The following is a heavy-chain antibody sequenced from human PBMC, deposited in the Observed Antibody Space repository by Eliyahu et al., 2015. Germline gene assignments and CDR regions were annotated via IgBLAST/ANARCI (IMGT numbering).Heavy chain of an antibody. CDR1: GFXFSXYA. V-gene: IGHV3-23*01. D-gene: IGHD6-6*01. CDR3: AKEREYSSSPTDY. Sequence: EVQLLESGGGLVQPGGSLRLSCAAPGFXFSXYAMXWVRQAPGKGLEWVSAISGSGGSTYYADSVKGRFTISRDNSKNTLYLQMNSLRAEDTAVYYCAKEREYSSSPTDYWGQGTLVTVSS. CDR2: ISGSGGST. J-gene: IGHJ4*02.